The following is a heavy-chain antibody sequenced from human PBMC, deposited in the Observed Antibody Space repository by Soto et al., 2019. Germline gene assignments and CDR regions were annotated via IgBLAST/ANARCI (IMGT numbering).Heavy chain of an antibody. CDR2: ISGYNGDT. CDR1: GYTFISYG. V-gene: IGHV1-18*01. Sequence: ASVKFSCKASGYTFISYGISWVRQAPGQVLEWMVWISGYNGDTNYXXKVQGRVXXTTDASTSTAXVELRXLRCDDTAVYYFARDLTLDVWAQGTTVTVAS. CDR3: ARDLTLDV. D-gene: IGHD3-9*01. J-gene: IGHJ6*02.